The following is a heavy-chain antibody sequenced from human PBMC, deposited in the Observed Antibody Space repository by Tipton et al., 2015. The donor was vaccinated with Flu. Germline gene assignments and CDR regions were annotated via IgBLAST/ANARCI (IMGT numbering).Heavy chain of an antibody. CDR2: VSRTGST. D-gene: IGHD6-19*01. CDR1: GDSISSDYY. CDR3: ARGSGNANAYLDY. V-gene: IGHV4-38-2*01. Sequence: LRLSCAVSGDSISSDYYWGWIRQFPGKGLEWIGTVSRTGSTIYNPSLKSRVTLSVDTSKNQFSLKVNSLTAADTAVYYCARGSGNANAYLDYWGQGTLVTVSS. J-gene: IGHJ4*02.